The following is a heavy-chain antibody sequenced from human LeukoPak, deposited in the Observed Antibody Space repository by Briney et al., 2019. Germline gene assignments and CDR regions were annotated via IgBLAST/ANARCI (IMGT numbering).Heavy chain of an antibody. CDR1: GGSISSYY. J-gene: IGHJ3*02. CDR2: IYYSGST. CDR3: ERGYYDSSGYAFDI. Sequence: SETLSLTCTVSGGSISSYYWSWIRQPPGKGLEWIGYIYYSGSTNYNPSLKSRVTISVDTSKNQFSLKLSSVTAADTAVYYCERGYYDSSGYAFDIWGQGTMVTVSS. D-gene: IGHD3-22*01. V-gene: IGHV4-59*01.